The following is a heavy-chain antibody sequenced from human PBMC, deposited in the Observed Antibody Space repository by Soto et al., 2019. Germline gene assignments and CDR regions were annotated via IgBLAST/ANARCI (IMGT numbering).Heavy chain of an antibody. CDR2: ISVYNGNT. CDR1: GYNFTSYG. J-gene: IGHJ5*02. D-gene: IGHD1-7*01. V-gene: IGHV1-18*01. Sequence: QVQLVQSGAEVKKPGASVKVSCKASGYNFTSYGISWVRQAPGQGLEWMGWISVYNGNTNYAQKLQGRITMTTATSTSTVYMELRSLRSDDTAVYYCARDRGYNWNYGWFDPWGQGTLVTVSS. CDR3: ARDRGYNWNYGWFDP.